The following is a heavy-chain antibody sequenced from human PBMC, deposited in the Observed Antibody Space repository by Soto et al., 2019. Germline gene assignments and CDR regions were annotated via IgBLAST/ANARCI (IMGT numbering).Heavy chain of an antibody. CDR1: GYSFTRDW. Sequence: EALKVSCKPDGYSFTRDWIGWLRQVPGRGLEWVAVIYPADSDARYSPSFRGRGTISVDISINTVYLQWRSLKASDTAKYFCARQDIVTASVRGVYFDSWGQG. CDR3: ARQDIVTASVRGVYFDS. V-gene: IGHV5-51*01. D-gene: IGHD2-15*01. J-gene: IGHJ4*02. CDR2: IYPADSDA.